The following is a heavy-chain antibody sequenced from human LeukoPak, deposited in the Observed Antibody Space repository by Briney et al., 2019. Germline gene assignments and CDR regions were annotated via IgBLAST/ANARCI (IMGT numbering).Heavy chain of an antibody. J-gene: IGHJ6*04. CDR3: AKCVAGPYYYYYGMDV. Sequence: GGSLRLSCAASGFTFSSYAMSGVRQAPGKGLEWVSAISGSGGSTYYADSVKGRFTISRDNSKNTLYLQMNSLRAEDTAVYYCAKCVAGPYYYYYGMDVWGKGTTVTVSS. V-gene: IGHV3-23*01. CDR2: ISGSGGST. D-gene: IGHD3-10*01. CDR1: GFTFSSYA.